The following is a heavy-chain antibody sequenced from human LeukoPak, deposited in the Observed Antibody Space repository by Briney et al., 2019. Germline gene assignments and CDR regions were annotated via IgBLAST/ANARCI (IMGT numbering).Heavy chain of an antibody. V-gene: IGHV4-61*01. J-gene: IGHJ4*02. D-gene: IGHD6-19*01. CDR3: ARVSVAVAGDYFDY. Sequence: PSETLSLTCTVSGGSVGSGTYYWSWIRQPPGKGLEWIGYIYYSGNTNYNPSLKSRVTISVDTSKNQFSLRLSSVSAADTAVYYCARVSVAVAGDYFDYWGQGTLVTVSP. CDR1: GGSVGSGTYY. CDR2: IYYSGNT.